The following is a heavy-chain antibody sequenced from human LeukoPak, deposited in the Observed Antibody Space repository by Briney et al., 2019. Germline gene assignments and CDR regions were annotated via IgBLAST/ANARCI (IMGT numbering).Heavy chain of an antibody. CDR3: ARDPSYDILTGYYFFDY. Sequence: GGSLRLSCAASGFTFSSYSMNWVRQAPGKGLEWVSSISSSSSYIYYADSVKGRFTISRDNSKDTLYLQVNRLRAEDTAVYYCARDPSYDILTGYYFFDYWGQGTLVSVSS. V-gene: IGHV3-21*01. J-gene: IGHJ4*02. D-gene: IGHD3-9*01. CDR1: GFTFSSYS. CDR2: ISSSSSYI.